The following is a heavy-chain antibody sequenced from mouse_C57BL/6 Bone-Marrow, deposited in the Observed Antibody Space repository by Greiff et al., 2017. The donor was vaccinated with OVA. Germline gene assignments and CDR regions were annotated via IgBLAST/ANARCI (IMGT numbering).Heavy chain of an antibody. CDR1: GYTFTSYT. CDR2: INPSSGYT. Sequence: QVQLKESGAELARPGASVKMSCKASGYTFTSYTMHWVKQRPGQGLEWIGYINPSSGYTKYNPTFKDKATLTADKSSSTAYMQLSSLTSEDSAVYYYARSPFIYYYGSGQLFDYWGQGTTLTVSS. D-gene: IGHD1-1*01. J-gene: IGHJ2*01. CDR3: ARSPFIYYYGSGQLFDY. V-gene: IGHV1-4*01.